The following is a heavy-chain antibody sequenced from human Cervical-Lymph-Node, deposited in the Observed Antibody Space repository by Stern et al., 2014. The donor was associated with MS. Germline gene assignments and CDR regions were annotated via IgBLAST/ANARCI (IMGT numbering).Heavy chain of an antibody. J-gene: IGHJ4*02. CDR2: IAYDGSNK. D-gene: IGHD1-1*01. CDR1: GFPFSSFA. CDR3: ARDWDARYTFDY. Sequence: VQLVESGGGVVQPGRSLRLSCAASGFPFSSFAMHWVRQAPGKGLEWVAVIAYDGSNKFYADSVKGRFTISRDNSKKTLYLQMNSLRAEDTAVYYCARDWDARYTFDYWGQGTLVTVSS. V-gene: IGHV3-30*04.